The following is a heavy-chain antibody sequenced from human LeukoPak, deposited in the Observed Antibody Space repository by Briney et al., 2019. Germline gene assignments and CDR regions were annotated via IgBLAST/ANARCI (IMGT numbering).Heavy chain of an antibody. CDR3: AKAAIATVAYYYYYGMDV. CDR2: INGDGSNT. V-gene: IGHV3-74*03. J-gene: IGHJ6*02. D-gene: IGHD4-23*01. Sequence: GGSLRLSCAASGFTFSSHWMHWVRQAPGKGLVWVSRINGDGSNTTYADSVKGRFTISRDNAKNTLYLQMNSLRAEDTAVYYCAKAAIATVAYYYYYGMDVWGQGTTVTVSS. CDR1: GFTFSSHW.